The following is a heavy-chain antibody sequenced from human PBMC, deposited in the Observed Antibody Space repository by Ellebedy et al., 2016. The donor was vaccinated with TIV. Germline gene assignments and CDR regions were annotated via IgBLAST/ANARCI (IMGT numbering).Heavy chain of an antibody. J-gene: IGHJ6*02. V-gene: IGHV1-18*04. CDR2: ISAYNGNT. CDR3: ASRVRGLDGMDV. CDR1: GYTFTSYG. Sequence: AASVKVSCKASGYTFTSYGISWVRQAPGQGLEWMGWISAYNGNTNYAQKLPGRVTMTTDTSTSTAYMELRSLRSDDTAVYYCASRVRGLDGMDVWGQGTTVTVSS. D-gene: IGHD3-10*01.